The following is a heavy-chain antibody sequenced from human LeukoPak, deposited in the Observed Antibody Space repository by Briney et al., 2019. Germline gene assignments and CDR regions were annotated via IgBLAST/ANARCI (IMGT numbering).Heavy chain of an antibody. CDR3: VREGSDYVRFFDY. CDR1: GGSFSGYY. CDR2: INHSGST. J-gene: IGHJ4*02. Sequence: ASETLSLTCAVYGGSFSGYYWSWIRQPPGKGLEWIGEINHSGSTNYNPSLKSRVTISVDKFKNEFSLNLTSVTAADTAMYYCVREGSDYVRFFDYWGQGTLVTVSS. D-gene: IGHD4-17*01. V-gene: IGHV4-34*01.